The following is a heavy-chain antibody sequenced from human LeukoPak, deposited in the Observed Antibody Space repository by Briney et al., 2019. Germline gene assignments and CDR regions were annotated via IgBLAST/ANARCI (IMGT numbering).Heavy chain of an antibody. D-gene: IGHD3/OR15-3a*01. CDR2: IYYSGST. CDR1: GGSISRSSYY. Sequence: SETLSLTCTVSGGSISRSSYYWGWIRQPPGKRLEWIGSIYYSGSTYYNPSLKSRVTISVDTSKNQFSLKLSSVTAADTAVYYCATGGLGRSETDDYWGQGTLVTVSS. CDR3: ATGGLGRSETDDY. J-gene: IGHJ4*02. V-gene: IGHV4-39*07.